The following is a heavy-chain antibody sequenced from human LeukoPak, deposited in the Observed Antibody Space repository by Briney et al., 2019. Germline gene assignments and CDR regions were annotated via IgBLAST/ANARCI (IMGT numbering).Heavy chain of an antibody. CDR1: GASISSSSYD. CDR2: IDYSEST. V-gene: IGHV4-39*07. J-gene: IGHJ5*02. D-gene: IGHD3-16*02. Sequence: ASETLSLTRTVSGASISSSSYDWGWLRQPPGRGLEWIVSIDYSESTYYNPSLKSRVTITVDTSNYMCSRTLRAVTAADTAVYYCARDRFEDDYVWGSYPLARDNWFDPWGQGTLVTVSS. CDR3: ARDRFEDDYVWGSYPLARDNWFDP.